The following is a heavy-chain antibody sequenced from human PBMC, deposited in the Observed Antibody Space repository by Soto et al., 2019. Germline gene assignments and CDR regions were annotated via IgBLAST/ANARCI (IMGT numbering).Heavy chain of an antibody. CDR2: IYYSGST. J-gene: IGHJ4*02. CDR3: ARQFSVYGDYGRYFDF. Sequence: PSETLSLTCTVSDDSVSSDTYYWNWIRQPPGKGLEWIGTIYYSGSTYYNPSLKSRVTISVDTSKNQFSLKLSSVTAADTAVYYCARQFSVYGDYGRYFDFWGQGTLVTVSS. D-gene: IGHD4-17*01. CDR1: DDSVSSDTYY. V-gene: IGHV4-39*01.